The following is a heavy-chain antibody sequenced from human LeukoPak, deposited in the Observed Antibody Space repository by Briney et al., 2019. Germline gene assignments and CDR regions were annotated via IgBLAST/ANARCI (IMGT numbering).Heavy chain of an antibody. V-gene: IGHV3-30*18. CDR2: ISYDGSNK. CDR1: GFTFSSYG. Sequence: PGRPLRLSCAASGFTFSSYGMHWVRQAPGKGLEWVAVISYDGSNKYYADSVKGRFTISRDNSKNTLYLQMDSLRAEDTAVYYCAKDPLGFSRSSPGDYWGQGTLVTVSS. D-gene: IGHD3-3*01. J-gene: IGHJ4*02. CDR3: AKDPLGFSRSSPGDY.